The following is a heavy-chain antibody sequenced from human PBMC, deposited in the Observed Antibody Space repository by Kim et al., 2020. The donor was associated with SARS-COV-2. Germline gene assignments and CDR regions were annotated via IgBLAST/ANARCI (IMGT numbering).Heavy chain of an antibody. J-gene: IGHJ6*02. CDR3: ARTGGPGTSYYGMDV. Sequence: GGSLRLSCAASGFTFDDYGMSWVRQAPGKGLEWVSGINWNGGSTGYADSVKGRFTISRDNAKNSLYLQMNSLRAEDTALYHCARTGGPGTSYYGMDVWGQGTTVTVSS. CDR2: INWNGGST. CDR1: GFTFDDYG. V-gene: IGHV3-20*01. D-gene: IGHD3-10*01.